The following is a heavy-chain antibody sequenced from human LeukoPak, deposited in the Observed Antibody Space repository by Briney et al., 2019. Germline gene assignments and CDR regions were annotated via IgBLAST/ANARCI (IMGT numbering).Heavy chain of an antibody. Sequence: PGGSLRLSCAASGFTFSNAWMSWVRQAPGKGLEWVGRIKSKTDGGTTDYAAPVKGRFTISRDDSKNTLYLQMNSLRAEDTAVYYCAKIGGSSTPVYYFDYWGQGTLVTVSS. V-gene: IGHV3-15*01. CDR2: IKSKTDGGTT. D-gene: IGHD2-2*01. CDR1: GFTFSNAW. J-gene: IGHJ4*02. CDR3: AKIGGSSTPVYYFDY.